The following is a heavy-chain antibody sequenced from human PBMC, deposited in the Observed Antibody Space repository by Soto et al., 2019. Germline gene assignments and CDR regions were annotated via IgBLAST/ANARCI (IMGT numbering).Heavy chain of an antibody. CDR1: GGTFSSYA. J-gene: IGHJ5*02. D-gene: IGHD5-18*01. V-gene: IGHV1-69*01. CDR2: IIPIFGTA. CDR3: ARSGVQLWSYNWFDP. Sequence: SVKVSFKASGGTFSSYAISLVRQSPGQGLEWMGGIIPIFGTANYAQKFQGRVTITADESTSTAYMELSSLRSEDTAVYYCARSGVQLWSYNWFDPWGQGTLVTVSS.